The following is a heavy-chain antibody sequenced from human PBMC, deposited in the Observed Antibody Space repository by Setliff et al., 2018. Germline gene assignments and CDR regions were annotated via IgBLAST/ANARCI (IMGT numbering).Heavy chain of an antibody. CDR2: IYYSGSI. V-gene: IGHV4-59*11. CDR3: ARVRKGYSGYDFGDY. CDR1: GGSISSHY. J-gene: IGHJ4*02. D-gene: IGHD5-12*01. Sequence: PSETLSLTCTVSGGSISSHYWSWIRQPPGKGLEWIGSIYYSGSINYNPSLKSRVTISLDTSRNQFSLKLRSVTAADTAVYYCARVRKGYSGYDFGDYWGQGTLVTVSS.